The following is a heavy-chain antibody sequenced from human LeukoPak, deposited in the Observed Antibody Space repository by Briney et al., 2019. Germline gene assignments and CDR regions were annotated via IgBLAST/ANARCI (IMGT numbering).Heavy chain of an antibody. CDR3: ARELREHGVFGI. J-gene: IGHJ3*02. Sequence: GGSLRLSRAASGFTLSSNYMSWVRQAAGKGLEWGSEIYSDGSTYYAASVKGRFSTSRDNSKNTVYPQMNSLRAEDTAVYYCARELREHGVFGIWGHGTMVTVSS. CDR1: GFTLSSNY. CDR2: IYSDGST. V-gene: IGHV3-53*01. D-gene: IGHD1-26*01.